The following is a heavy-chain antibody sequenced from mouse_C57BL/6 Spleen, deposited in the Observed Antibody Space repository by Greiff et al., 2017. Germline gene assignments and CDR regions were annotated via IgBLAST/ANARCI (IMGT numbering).Heavy chain of an antibody. CDR1: GYAFSSYW. CDR3: ARSGYGGYYFDY. D-gene: IGHD2-2*01. CDR2: IYPGDGDT. J-gene: IGHJ2*01. Sequence: VQLQQSGAELVKPGASVKISCKASGYAFSSYWMNWVKQRPGKGLEWIGQIYPGDGDTNYNGKFKGKATLTADKSSSTAYMQLSSLTSEDSAVYFCARSGYGGYYFDYWGQGTTLTVSS. V-gene: IGHV1-80*01.